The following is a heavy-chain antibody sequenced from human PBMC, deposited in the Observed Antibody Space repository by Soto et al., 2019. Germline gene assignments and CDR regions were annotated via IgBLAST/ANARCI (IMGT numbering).Heavy chain of an antibody. J-gene: IGHJ5*02. D-gene: IGHD2-15*01. CDR3: ARHIYCSSDSCYSGGYWFDP. CDR2: IYHSGST. CDR1: GGSISSTNYY. V-gene: IGHV4-39*01. Sequence: PSETLSLTCTVSGGSISSTNYYWGWIRQSPGKGLEWIGTIYHSGSTYYNPSLKSRVTISVDTSKNQFSLKLTSVTAADTAIYYCARHIYCSSDSCYSGGYWFDPWGQGTLVTVSS.